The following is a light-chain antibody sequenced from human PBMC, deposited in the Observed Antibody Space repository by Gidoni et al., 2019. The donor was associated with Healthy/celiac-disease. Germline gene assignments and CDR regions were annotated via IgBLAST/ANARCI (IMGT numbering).Light chain of an antibody. V-gene: IGKV3-20*01. CDR1: QSVSSSY. CDR3: QQYGSSPPRYS. CDR2: GAS. J-gene: IGKJ2*03. Sequence: IVLTLSPGTLSSSPGERATLSCRASQSVSSSYLAWYQQKPGQAPRLLIYGASSRATGIPDRFSGSGSGTDFTLTISRLEPEDFAVYYCQQYGSSPPRYSLGKGTKLEIK.